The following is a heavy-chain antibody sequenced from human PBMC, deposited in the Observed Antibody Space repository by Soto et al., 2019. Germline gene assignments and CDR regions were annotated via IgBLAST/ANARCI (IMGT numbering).Heavy chain of an antibody. D-gene: IGHD4-17*01. CDR2: IYYSGST. Sequence: QVQLQESGPGLVKPSQTLSLTCTVSGGSISSGGYYWSWIRQHPGKGLEWIGYIYYSGSTYYNPSLKNRVTISVDTSKNQFSLKLSSVTAADTAVYYCARAYGDSLYYYYGMDVWGQGTTVTVSS. V-gene: IGHV4-31*03. CDR3: ARAYGDSLYYYYGMDV. CDR1: GGSISSGGYY. J-gene: IGHJ6*02.